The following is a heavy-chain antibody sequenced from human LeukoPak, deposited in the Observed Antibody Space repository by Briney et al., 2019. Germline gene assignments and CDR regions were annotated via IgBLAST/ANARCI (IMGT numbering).Heavy chain of an antibody. Sequence: PSETLSLTCAVSGYSITGGYYWGWIRQPPGKGLEWIGSIYHNGSTYYNPSLKTRVTISVDTSKNQFSLKLSSVTAADTAVYYCARLYLRDHCSSTSCYGLYFDYWGQGTLVTVSS. CDR3: ARLYLRDHCSSTSCYGLYFDY. V-gene: IGHV4-38-2*01. CDR2: IYHNGST. D-gene: IGHD2-2*01. CDR1: GYSITGGYY. J-gene: IGHJ4*02.